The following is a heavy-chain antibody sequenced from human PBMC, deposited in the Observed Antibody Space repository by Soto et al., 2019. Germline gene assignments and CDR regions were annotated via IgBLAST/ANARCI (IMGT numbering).Heavy chain of an antibody. CDR1: GYTFTDYA. V-gene: IGHV1-3*01. D-gene: IGHD4-17*01. J-gene: IGHJ5*02. CDR2: INAGNGNT. Sequence: HVQLVQSGAEVKKPGASVKVSCKASGYTFTDYAIQWVRQAPGQRLEWMGWINAGNGNTKYAGNFEGRVTMTTNTSTTTAYMELTSLTFDDTAVYFCARGTVTSGRWFGPWGQGTLVSVSS. CDR3: ARGTVTSGRWFGP.